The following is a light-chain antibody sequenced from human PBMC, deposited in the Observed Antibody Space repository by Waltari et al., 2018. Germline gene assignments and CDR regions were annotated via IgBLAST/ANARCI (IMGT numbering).Light chain of an antibody. CDR1: QSIRGW. V-gene: IGKV1-5*01. CDR2: DAS. Sequence: DIQMTQSPSMLSASVGARVTITCRASQSIRGWLAWYHMKPGLAPKLLIYDASNLGDGIPSRFSGSGFGTNFTLTINSLQPDDFATYYCQEYNRFSTFGLGTKV. J-gene: IGKJ1*01. CDR3: QEYNRFST.